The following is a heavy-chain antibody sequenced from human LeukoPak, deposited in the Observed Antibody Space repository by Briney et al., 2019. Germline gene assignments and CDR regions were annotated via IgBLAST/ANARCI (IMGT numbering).Heavy chain of an antibody. Sequence: GSLRLPCAASGFTFSSYWMSWVRQAPGKGLEWVANIKQDGSEKYYVDSVKGRFTISRDNAKNSLYLQMNSLRAEDTAVYYCARSGYSSGWLYFDYWGQGTLVTVSS. V-gene: IGHV3-7*01. D-gene: IGHD6-19*01. CDR3: ARSGYSSGWLYFDY. J-gene: IGHJ4*02. CDR1: GFTFSSYW. CDR2: IKQDGSEK.